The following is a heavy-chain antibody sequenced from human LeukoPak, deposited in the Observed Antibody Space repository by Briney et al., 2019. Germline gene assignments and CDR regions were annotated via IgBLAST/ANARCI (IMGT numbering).Heavy chain of an antibody. V-gene: IGHV7-4-1*02. CDR1: GYTLTSFP. Sequence: ASVKVSCKASGYTLTSFPMNWVRQAPGQGLEWMGWIDTNTVKPTYAQGFTGRFVFSLDTSVSTAYLQISSLKAEDTAVYYCARDSRFGDEPLDYWSQGTLVTVSS. D-gene: IGHD3-10*01. CDR2: IDTNTVKP. J-gene: IGHJ4*02. CDR3: ARDSRFGDEPLDY.